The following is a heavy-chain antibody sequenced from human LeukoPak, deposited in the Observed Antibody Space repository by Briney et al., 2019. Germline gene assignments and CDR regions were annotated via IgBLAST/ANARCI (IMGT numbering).Heavy chain of an antibody. D-gene: IGHD5-24*01. V-gene: IGHV1-2*02. Sequence: GASVKVSCKASGYIFTGYYMHWVRQAPGQGLEWMGWINPNSGGTNYAQKVQGRVTMTRDTSISTAYMELSRLKSDDTAVYYCARGRDGYNPTPFDYWGQGTLVTVSS. CDR1: GYIFTGYY. CDR2: INPNSGGT. J-gene: IGHJ4*02. CDR3: ARGRDGYNPTPFDY.